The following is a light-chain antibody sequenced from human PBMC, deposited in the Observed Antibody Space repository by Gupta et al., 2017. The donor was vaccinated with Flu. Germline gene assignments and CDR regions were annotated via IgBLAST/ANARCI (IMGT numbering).Light chain of an antibody. J-gene: IGKJ4*01. V-gene: IGKV1-5*03. Sequence: DIQMTPSPSTPSASVGDRVTITCRASPSISSWLAWYQQKPGKAPNLLIYKTSSLQTGVPARFSGSGSGTEFTLTISSLQPDDVATYYCQQYSGSPTFGGGTKVEFK. CDR2: KTS. CDR3: QQYSGSPT. CDR1: PSISSW.